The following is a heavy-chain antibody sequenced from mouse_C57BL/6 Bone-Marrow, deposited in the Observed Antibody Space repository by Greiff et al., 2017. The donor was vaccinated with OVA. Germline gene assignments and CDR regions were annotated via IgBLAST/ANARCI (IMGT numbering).Heavy chain of an antibody. CDR3: ASSYYYGSLTY. V-gene: IGHV3-6*01. Sequence: DVKLQESGPGLVKPSQSLSLTCSVTGYSITSGYYWNWIRQFPGNKLEWMGYISYDGSNNYNPSLKNRISITRDTSKNQFFLKLNSVTTEVTATYYCASSYYYGSLTYGGQGTLVTVSA. D-gene: IGHD1-1*01. CDR1: GYSITSGYY. CDR2: ISYDGSN. J-gene: IGHJ3*01.